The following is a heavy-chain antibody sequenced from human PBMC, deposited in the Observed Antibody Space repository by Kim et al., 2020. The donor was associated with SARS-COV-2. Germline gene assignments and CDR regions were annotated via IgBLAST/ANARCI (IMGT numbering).Heavy chain of an antibody. Sequence: SETLSLTCTVSGGSISSGSYYWSWIRQPAGKGLEWIGRIYTSGSTNYNPSLKSRVTISVDTSKNQFSLKLSSVTAADTAVYYCAREGTTVVTAGAFDIWGQGTMVTVSS. CDR3: AREGTTVVTAGAFDI. D-gene: IGHD4-17*01. CDR1: GGSISSGSYY. V-gene: IGHV4-61*02. J-gene: IGHJ3*02. CDR2: IYTSGST.